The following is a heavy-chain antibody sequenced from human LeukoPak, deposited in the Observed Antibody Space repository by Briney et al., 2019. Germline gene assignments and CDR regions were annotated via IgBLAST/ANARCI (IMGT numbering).Heavy chain of an antibody. V-gene: IGHV3-30*03. J-gene: IGHJ4*02. CDR3: ARDIAPRGRMATDY. Sequence: PGRSLRLSCAASGFTFSSYGMHWVRQAPGKGLEWVAVISYDGSNKYYADSVKGRFTISRDNSKNTLYLQMNSLRAEDTAVYYCARDIAPRGRMATDYWGQGTLVTVSS. CDR2: ISYDGSNK. CDR1: GFTFSSYG. D-gene: IGHD5-24*01.